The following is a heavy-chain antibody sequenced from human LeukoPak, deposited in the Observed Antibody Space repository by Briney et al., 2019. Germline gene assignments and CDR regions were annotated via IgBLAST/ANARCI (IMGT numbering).Heavy chain of an antibody. V-gene: IGHV1-58*02. Sequence: SVKVSCKASGFTFSNSAIQWVRQARVQRLEWIGWIIVGSGRTHYAQNLQERLTITRDMSTNTAYMELSSLRSEDTAVYYCAAELYSGTYGRCCSFAFWGQGTLVTVSS. J-gene: IGHJ4*02. CDR2: IIVGSGRT. CDR3: AAELYSGTYGRCCSFAF. D-gene: IGHD1-26*01. CDR1: GFTFSNSA.